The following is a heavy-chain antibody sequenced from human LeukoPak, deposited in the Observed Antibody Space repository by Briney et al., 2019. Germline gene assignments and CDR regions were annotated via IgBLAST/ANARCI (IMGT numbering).Heavy chain of an antibody. D-gene: IGHD3-3*01. CDR3: ARVGGASGYYSFGHFDY. J-gene: IGHJ4*02. Sequence: ASVKVSCKASGGTFSSHAISWVRQAPGQGLEWMGGIIPIFGTANYAQKFQGRVTITADESTSTAYMELSSLRSEDTAVYYCARVGGASGYYSFGHFDYWGQGTLVTVSS. CDR1: GGTFSSHA. CDR2: IIPIFGTA. V-gene: IGHV1-69*01.